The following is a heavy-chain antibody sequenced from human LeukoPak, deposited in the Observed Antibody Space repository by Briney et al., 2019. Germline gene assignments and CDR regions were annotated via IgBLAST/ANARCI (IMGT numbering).Heavy chain of an antibody. Sequence: SETLSLTCTVSGGSISSYYWSWIRQPPGKGLEWIGYIYYSGSTNYNPSLKSRVTISVDTSKNQFSLKLSSVTAADTAVYYCARAGYSSSWNPPGYFDYWGQGTLVTVSS. CDR1: GGSISSYY. CDR2: IYYSGST. V-gene: IGHV4-59*08. D-gene: IGHD6-13*01. CDR3: ARAGYSSSWNPPGYFDY. J-gene: IGHJ4*02.